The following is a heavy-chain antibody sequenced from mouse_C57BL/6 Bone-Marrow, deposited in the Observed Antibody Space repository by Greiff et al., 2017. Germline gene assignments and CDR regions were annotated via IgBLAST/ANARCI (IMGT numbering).Heavy chain of an antibody. Sequence: QVQLQQPGAEFVNPGASVKMSCKASGYTFTSSWLTWLKQRPGQGLEWIGDIYPGSGSPTANEKFKSKVTLTVDTSSSTAYMQLSSLTSKDSAVYYCARPYYSNYWYFDVWGTGTTVTVSS. CDR1: GYTFTSSW. D-gene: IGHD2-5*01. CDR2: IYPGSGSP. CDR3: ARPYYSNYWYFDV. V-gene: IGHV1-55*01. J-gene: IGHJ1*03.